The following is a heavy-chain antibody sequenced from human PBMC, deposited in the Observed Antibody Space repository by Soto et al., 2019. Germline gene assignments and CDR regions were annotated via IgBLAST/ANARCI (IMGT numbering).Heavy chain of an antibody. CDR1: GGSITRGGYY. CDR3: ARAAMGGSSWPFDY. V-gene: IGHV4-31*03. J-gene: IGHJ4*02. CDR2: IYNSGTT. Sequence: SETLSLTCTVSGGSITRGGYYWSWIRQHPGKGLEWIGYIYNSGTTYYNPSLKSRVTISVDKSKNQFSLKLSSMTAADTAVYYCARAAMGGSSWPFDYWGQGTLVTVSS. D-gene: IGHD6-13*01.